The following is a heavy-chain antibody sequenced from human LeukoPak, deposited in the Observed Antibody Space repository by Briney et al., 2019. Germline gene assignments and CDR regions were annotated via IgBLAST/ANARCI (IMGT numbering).Heavy chain of an antibody. CDR2: INHSGST. D-gene: IGHD5-12*01. V-gene: IGHV4-34*01. Sequence: SETLSLTCAVYGGSFSGYYWSWIRQPPGKGLEWIGEINHSGSTNYNPSLKSRVTISVDTSKSQFSLKLSSVAAADTAVYYCARGGQWLRPFDYWGQGTLVTVSS. J-gene: IGHJ4*02. CDR1: GGSFSGYY. CDR3: ARGGQWLRPFDY.